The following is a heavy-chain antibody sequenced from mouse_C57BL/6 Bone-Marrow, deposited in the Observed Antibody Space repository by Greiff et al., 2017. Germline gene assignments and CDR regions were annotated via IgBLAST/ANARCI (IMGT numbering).Heavy chain of an antibody. CDR3: ARQLYYFDY. D-gene: IGHD3-1*01. CDR1: GYAFSSSW. CDR2: IYPGDGDT. Sequence: LEESGPELVKPGASVKISCKASGYAFSSSWMNWVKQRPGKGLEWIGRIYPGDGDTNYNGKFKGKATLTADKSSSTAYMQLSSLTSEDSAVYFCARQLYYFDYWGQGTTLTVSS. V-gene: IGHV1-82*01. J-gene: IGHJ2*01.